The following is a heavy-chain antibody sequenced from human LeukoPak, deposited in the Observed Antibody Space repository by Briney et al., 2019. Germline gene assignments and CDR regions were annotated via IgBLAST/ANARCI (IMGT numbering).Heavy chain of an antibody. Sequence: GGSLRLSCAASGFTFSTYWMHRVRQTPGKGLVWVSRIKYDGSTTNYAGSVKGRFTISRDNAENTLYLQMNSLRAEDTAVYFCARGVPGFYYFDYWGQGTLVTVSS. CDR3: ARGVPGFYYFDY. J-gene: IGHJ4*02. CDR1: GFTFSTYW. CDR2: IKYDGSTT. D-gene: IGHD2-2*01. V-gene: IGHV3-74*01.